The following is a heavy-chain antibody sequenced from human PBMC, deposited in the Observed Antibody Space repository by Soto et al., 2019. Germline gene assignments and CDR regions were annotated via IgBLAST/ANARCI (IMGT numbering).Heavy chain of an antibody. CDR1: GFMFSDYA. Sequence: EGSLRLSCAASGFMFSDYAMTWARQAPGKELEWVSGLLRPGRSTYYADSVKGRFTISGDTSANTVYLQMDSLRAEDTAVYYCAKDAIANDGIWLMDSWGQGTVVTVSS. CDR3: AKDAIANDGIWLMDS. J-gene: IGHJ5*02. CDR2: LLRPGRST. D-gene: IGHD3-16*01. V-gene: IGHV3-23*01.